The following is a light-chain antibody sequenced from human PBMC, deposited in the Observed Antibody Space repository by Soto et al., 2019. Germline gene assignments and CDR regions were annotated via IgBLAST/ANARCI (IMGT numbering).Light chain of an antibody. CDR1: DIGYYNF. CDR2: GVT. V-gene: IGLV2-14*01. J-gene: IGLJ3*02. Sequence: QSALTQPASVSGSPGQSITISCTGSDIGYYNFVSWHQQQPGKAPKVMIYGVTNRPSGVSNRFSGSKSGNTASLTISGLQAEDEADYYCCSYTRAYTWVFGGGTKVTVL. CDR3: CSYTRAYTWV.